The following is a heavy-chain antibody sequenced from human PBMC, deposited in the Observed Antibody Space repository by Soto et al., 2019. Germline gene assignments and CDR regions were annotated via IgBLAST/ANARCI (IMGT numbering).Heavy chain of an antibody. CDR2: IFYSGST. Sequence: SETLSLTCTVPGGSVNIGTYYWGWIRQPPGKGLEWIGSIFYSGSTYYNPSLKSRVTISVDTSKNQFSLKLSSVTAADTAVYYCARHLTYCSAGSCYSDFPYYGMDVWGQGTTVTVSS. D-gene: IGHD2-15*01. V-gene: IGHV4-39*01. CDR1: GGSVNIGTYY. J-gene: IGHJ6*02. CDR3: ARHLTYCSAGSCYSDFPYYGMDV.